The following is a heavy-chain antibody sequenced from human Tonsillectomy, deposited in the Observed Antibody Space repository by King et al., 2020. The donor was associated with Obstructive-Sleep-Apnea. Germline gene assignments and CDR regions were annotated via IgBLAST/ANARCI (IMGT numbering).Heavy chain of an antibody. CDR3: VRLVRKNGTLRRASNWFDS. V-gene: IGHV3-64*05. J-gene: IGHJ5*01. Sequence: VQLVESGGGLVQPGGSLRLSCSASGFTFNTYAIHWVRQAPGKGLEYVSGITRNGGSTYYADSVKGRFTISRDNSKNMVYVQMSSLRADETAVYYCVRLVRKNGTLRRASNWFDSWGQGTLVTVSS. CDR2: ITRNGGST. CDR1: GFTFNTYA. D-gene: IGHD4-17*01.